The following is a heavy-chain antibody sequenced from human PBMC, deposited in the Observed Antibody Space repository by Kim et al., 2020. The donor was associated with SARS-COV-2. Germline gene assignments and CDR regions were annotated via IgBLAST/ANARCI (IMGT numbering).Heavy chain of an antibody. V-gene: IGHV6-1*01. CDR2: TYYRSKWYN. CDR3: ARDQGSGLLWFGELLYHNYYYYGMDV. CDR1: GDSVSSNSAA. J-gene: IGHJ6*02. Sequence: SQTLSLTCAISGDSVSSNSAAWNWIRQSPSRGLEWLGRTYYRSKWYNDYAVSVKSRITINPDTSNNQFSLQLNSVTPEDTAVYYCARDQGSGLLWFGELLYHNYYYYGMDVWGQGTTVTVSS. D-gene: IGHD3-10*01.